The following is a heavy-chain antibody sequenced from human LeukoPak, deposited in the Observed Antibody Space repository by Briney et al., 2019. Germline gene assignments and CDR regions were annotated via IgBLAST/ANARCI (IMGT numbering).Heavy chain of an antibody. V-gene: IGHV1-46*01. CDR3: ARFEVATISGPVFDY. Sequence: ASVKVSCKASGYTFTSYYMHWVRQAPGQGLEWMGIINPSGGSTSYAQKFQGRVTMTTDTSTSTAYMELRSLRSDDTAVYYCARFEVATISGPVFDYWGQGTLVTVSS. J-gene: IGHJ4*02. CDR2: INPSGGST. D-gene: IGHD5-12*01. CDR1: GYTFTSYY.